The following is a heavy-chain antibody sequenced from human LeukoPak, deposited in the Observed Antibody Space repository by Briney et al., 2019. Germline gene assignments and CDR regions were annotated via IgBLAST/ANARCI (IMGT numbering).Heavy chain of an antibody. CDR2: ISSGGAGT. J-gene: IGHJ6*03. CDR3: AKGLKTAVGPYMGYHYYMDV. D-gene: IGHD5-18*01. Sequence: GSLRLSCAASGFTFSSYAMTWVRQAPGKGLEWVSSISSGGAGTYYADSVKGRFTISRDNSKNTLSLQMNSLRAEDTAVYYCAKGLKTAVGPYMGYHYYMDVWGKGTTVTVSS. CDR1: GFTFSSYA. V-gene: IGHV3-23*01.